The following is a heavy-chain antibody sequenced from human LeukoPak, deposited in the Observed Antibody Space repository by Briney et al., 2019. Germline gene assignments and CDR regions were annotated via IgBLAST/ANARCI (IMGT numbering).Heavy chain of an antibody. Sequence: ASVKVPCKASGYTFTSYDINWVRQATGQGLEWMGWMNPNSGNTGYAQKFQGRVTITRNTSISTAYMELSSLRSEDTAVYYCARDRQGHYFDYWGQGTLVTVSS. J-gene: IGHJ4*02. V-gene: IGHV1-8*03. CDR2: MNPNSGNT. CDR3: ARDRQGHYFDY. CDR1: GYTFTSYD.